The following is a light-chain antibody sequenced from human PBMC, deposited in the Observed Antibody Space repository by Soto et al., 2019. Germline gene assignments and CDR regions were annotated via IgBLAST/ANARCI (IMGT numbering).Light chain of an antibody. CDR1: QSVNSN. J-gene: IGKJ2*01. V-gene: IGKV3-15*01. CDR2: GAF. CDR3: QQYNNWPPVYT. Sequence: ETVMTQSPATLSVSPGERATLSCRASQSVNSNLAWYQQKPGQAPRLLIYGAFTRATGIPARFRSSGSGTEFTLTISSLQSEDFAVYYCQQYNNWPPVYTFGQGTKLEIK.